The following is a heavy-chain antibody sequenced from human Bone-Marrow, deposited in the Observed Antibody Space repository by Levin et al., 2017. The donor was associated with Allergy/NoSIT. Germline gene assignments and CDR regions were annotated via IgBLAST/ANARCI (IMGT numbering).Heavy chain of an antibody. J-gene: IGHJ4*02. CDR3: ARVKGAAAVAAYDY. CDR1: GFTFNTYW. Sequence: GGSLRLSCTASGFTFNTYWMQWVRQPPGKGLMWVSRINSDGSGTSDADAVKGRFTISRDNANNTLYLEMNSLRPDDTAVYFCARVKGAAAVAAYDYWGQGSLVIVSS. V-gene: IGHV3-74*01. CDR2: INSDGSGT. D-gene: IGHD2-15*01.